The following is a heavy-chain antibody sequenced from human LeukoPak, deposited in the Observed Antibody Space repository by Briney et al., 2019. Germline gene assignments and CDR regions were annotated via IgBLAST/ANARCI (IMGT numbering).Heavy chain of an antibody. J-gene: IGHJ3*02. CDR1: GYTFSDYY. Sequence: ASVKVSCKSSGYTFSDYYIHWVRQAPGQGLGWMGWINPNSGGTNYAQKFQGRVTMTRDTSISTAYMELSRLRSDDTAVYYCVCGSYASDDAFDIWGQGTMVTVSS. CDR2: INPNSGGT. D-gene: IGHD1-26*01. V-gene: IGHV1-2*02. CDR3: VCGSYASDDAFDI.